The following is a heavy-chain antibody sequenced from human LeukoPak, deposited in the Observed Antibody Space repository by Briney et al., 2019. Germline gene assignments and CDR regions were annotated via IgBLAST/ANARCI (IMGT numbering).Heavy chain of an antibody. CDR1: GFTFSGYS. J-gene: IGHJ4*02. D-gene: IGHD6-13*01. Sequence: PGGSLRLSCAASGFTFSGYSMNWVRQAPGKGLEWVSCISSSSGSCIYYADSVKGRFTISRDNAKNSLYLQMNSLRAEDTAVYYCARDRSSSRDLDYWGQGTLVTVSS. CDR2: ISSSSGSCI. V-gene: IGHV3-21*01. CDR3: ARDRSSSRDLDY.